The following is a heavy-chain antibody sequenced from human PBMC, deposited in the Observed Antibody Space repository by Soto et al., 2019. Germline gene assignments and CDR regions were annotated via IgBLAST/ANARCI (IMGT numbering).Heavy chain of an antibody. V-gene: IGHV1-69*01. Sequence: QVQLVQSGAEVKKPGSSVKVSCKASGGTFSSYAISWVRQAPGHGLEWMGGIIPIFGTANYAQKLQGRVTITADESTSTAYMELSSLRSEDTAVYYCARVPRMLATFTSLWEPSDYWGQGTLVTVSS. J-gene: IGHJ4*02. D-gene: IGHD5-12*01. CDR3: ARVPRMLATFTSLWEPSDY. CDR1: GGTFSSYA. CDR2: IIPIFGTA.